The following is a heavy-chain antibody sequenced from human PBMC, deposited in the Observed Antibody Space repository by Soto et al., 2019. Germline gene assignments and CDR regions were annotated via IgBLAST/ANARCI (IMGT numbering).Heavy chain of an antibody. V-gene: IGHV4-59*01. J-gene: IGHJ6*02. D-gene: IGHD3-16*02. CDR1: GGSISSYY. Sequence: PSETLSLTCTVSGGSISSYYWSWIRQPPGKGLEWIGYIYYSGSTNYNPSLKSRVTISVDTSKNQFSLKLSSVTAADTAVYYCARVGYDYVWGSYRPEFGMDVWGQGTTVTVSS. CDR3: ARVGYDYVWGSYRPEFGMDV. CDR2: IYYSGST.